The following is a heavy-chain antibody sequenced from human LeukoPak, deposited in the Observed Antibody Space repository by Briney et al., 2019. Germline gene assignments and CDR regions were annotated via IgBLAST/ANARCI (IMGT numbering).Heavy chain of an antibody. Sequence: SETLSLTCAVSGGSISSSSYHWTWIRQAPGKGLEWIGSIYYSGTTYYSPSLKSRVTISVDRSKNQFSLKLSSVTAADTAVYYCARVNPMVRGVLGAFDIWGQGTMVTVSS. CDR2: IYYSGTT. CDR1: GGSISSSSYH. V-gene: IGHV4-39*07. J-gene: IGHJ3*02. D-gene: IGHD3-10*01. CDR3: ARVNPMVRGVLGAFDI.